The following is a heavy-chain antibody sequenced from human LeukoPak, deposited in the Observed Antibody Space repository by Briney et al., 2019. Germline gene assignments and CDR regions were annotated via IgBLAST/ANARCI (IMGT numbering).Heavy chain of an antibody. CDR2: IRNDGSNK. CDR3: AKGDQYYYDSSGY. J-gene: IGHJ4*02. V-gene: IGHV3-30*02. Sequence: PGGSLRLSCAASGFTFSSYGMHWVRQAPGKGLEWVAFIRNDGSNKYYADSVKGRFTISRDNSKNTLYLQMNSLRAEDTAVYYCAKGDQYYYDSSGYWGQGTLVTVSS. D-gene: IGHD3-22*01. CDR1: GFTFSSYG.